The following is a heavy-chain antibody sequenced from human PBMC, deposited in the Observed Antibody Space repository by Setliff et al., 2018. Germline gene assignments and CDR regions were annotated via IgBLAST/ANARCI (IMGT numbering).Heavy chain of an antibody. CDR2: INPKTGGT. CDR3: ARSDHLVVDGFDV. Sequence: ASVKVSCKTSGYAFTDNCIHWVRQAPGQGLEWMGWINPKTGGTNLAQKFQGWVSMTRDTSTTTAYMELSRLTSDDMAVYFCARSDHLVVDGFDVWGQGTMVTVSS. J-gene: IGHJ3*01. V-gene: IGHV1-2*04. CDR1: GYAFTDNC. D-gene: IGHD3-16*01.